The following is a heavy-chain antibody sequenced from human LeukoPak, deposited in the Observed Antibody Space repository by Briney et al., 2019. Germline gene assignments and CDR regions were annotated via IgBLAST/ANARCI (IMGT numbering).Heavy chain of an antibody. Sequence: GGSLRLSCAASGFTFSQSWMSWVRQAPGKGLEWVAFIKQDGGEKYYVDSVKGRFTISGDNAQRSLYLQMNTLRAEDTAVYFCARNAPFDYWGQGTLVTVSS. CDR2: IKQDGGEK. CDR3: ARNAPFDY. J-gene: IGHJ4*02. V-gene: IGHV3-7*01. CDR1: GFTFSQSW. D-gene: IGHD2-2*01.